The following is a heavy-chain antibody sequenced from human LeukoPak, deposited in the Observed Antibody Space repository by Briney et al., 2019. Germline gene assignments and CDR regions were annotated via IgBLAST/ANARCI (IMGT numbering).Heavy chain of an antibody. V-gene: IGHV4-39*07. CDR1: GGSISSSSYY. Sequence: PSETLSLTCTVSGGSISSSSYYWGWIRQPPGKGLEWIGSIYYSGSTYYNPSLKSRVTISVDTSKNQFSLKLSSVTAADTAVYYCARLAAAGWGSFDYWGQGTLVTVSS. J-gene: IGHJ4*02. D-gene: IGHD6-13*01. CDR2: IYYSGST. CDR3: ARLAAAGWGSFDY.